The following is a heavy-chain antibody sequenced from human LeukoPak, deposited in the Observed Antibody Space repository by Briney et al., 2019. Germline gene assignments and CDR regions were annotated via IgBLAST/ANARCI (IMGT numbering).Heavy chain of an antibody. Sequence: SETLSLTCTVFGGSISSYYWSWIRQPPGKGLEWIGYIYYSGSTNYNPSLKSRVTISVDTSKNQFSLKLSSVTAADTAVYYCARADYGDSYHVWGKGTTVTVSS. V-gene: IGHV4-59*01. J-gene: IGHJ6*04. D-gene: IGHD4-17*01. CDR3: ARADYGDSYHV. CDR2: IYYSGST. CDR1: GGSISSYY.